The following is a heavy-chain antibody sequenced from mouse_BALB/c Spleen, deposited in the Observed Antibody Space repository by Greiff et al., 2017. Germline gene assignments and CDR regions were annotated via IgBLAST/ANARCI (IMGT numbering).Heavy chain of an antibody. CDR2: IWTGGGT. Sequence: QVQLKESGPGLVAPSQSLSITCTVSGFSLTSYDISWIRQPPGKGLEWLGVIWTGGGTNYNSAFMSRLSISKDNSKSQVFLKMNSLQTDDTAIYYCAREGNSWFAYWGQGTLVTVSA. V-gene: IGHV2-9-2*01. CDR1: GFSLTSYD. CDR3: AREGNSWFAY. D-gene: IGHD2-1*01. J-gene: IGHJ3*01.